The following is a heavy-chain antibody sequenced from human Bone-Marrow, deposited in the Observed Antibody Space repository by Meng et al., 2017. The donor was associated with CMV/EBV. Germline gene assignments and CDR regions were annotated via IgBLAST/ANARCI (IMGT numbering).Heavy chain of an antibody. Sequence: SEPLSLTCAVYGGSFSGYYWSWIRQPPGKGLEWIGEINHSGSTNYKPSLKSRVTISVDTSKNQFSLEMSPVTAADTAVYYCARGRVYYYGWGTYNPLDYWGQGTLVTVSS. D-gene: IGHD3-10*01. V-gene: IGHV4-34*01. CDR3: ARGRVYYYGWGTYNPLDY. J-gene: IGHJ4*02. CDR2: INHSGST. CDR1: GGSFSGYY.